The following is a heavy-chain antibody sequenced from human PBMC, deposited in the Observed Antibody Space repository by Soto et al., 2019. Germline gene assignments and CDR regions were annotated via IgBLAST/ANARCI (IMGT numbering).Heavy chain of an antibody. J-gene: IGHJ6*02. Sequence: QITLKESGPTLVKPTQTLTLTCTSSGFSLSTSGVGVAWIRQPPGEALEWLALIYWDADKRYRPSLESRLTITKDTSKNQVVLTMTNMDSVDTATYYCAYLPCSGGSCYWFSFSGMDVWGQGTTVTVSS. D-gene: IGHD2-15*01. CDR1: GFSLSTSGVG. V-gene: IGHV2-5*02. CDR3: AYLPCSGGSCYWFSFSGMDV. CDR2: IYWDADK.